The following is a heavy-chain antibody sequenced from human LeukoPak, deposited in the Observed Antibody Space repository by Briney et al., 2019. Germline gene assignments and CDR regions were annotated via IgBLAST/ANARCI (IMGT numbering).Heavy chain of an antibody. D-gene: IGHD1-26*01. Sequence: SETLSLTCTVSDGSVSDYYWSWIRQPPGKGLEYIGYVYYSGSANYNPSLKSRVTISLDTSKNQFSLKLSSLTAADTAVYYCARTRYSGSYGDIWGQGTMVTVSS. CDR2: VYYSGSA. CDR3: ARTRYSGSYGDI. CDR1: DGSVSDYY. J-gene: IGHJ3*02. V-gene: IGHV4-59*02.